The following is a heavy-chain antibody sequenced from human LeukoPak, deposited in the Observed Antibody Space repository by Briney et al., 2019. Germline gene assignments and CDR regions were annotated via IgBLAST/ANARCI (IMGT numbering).Heavy chain of an antibody. V-gene: IGHV1-2*04. CDR2: FNPNTGDA. D-gene: IGHD2-21*01. CDR3: ARADRLHGGPYLIGP. J-gene: IGHJ5*02. CDR1: GYRFTDFS. Sequence: GASVKVSCKASGYRFTDFSIYWVRQAPGQGLEWMGWFNPNTGDAKYAEKFQGWITMTSDTSIRTAYMEIRSLKSDDTAIYYCARADRLHGGPYLIGPWGQGTLVTVSS.